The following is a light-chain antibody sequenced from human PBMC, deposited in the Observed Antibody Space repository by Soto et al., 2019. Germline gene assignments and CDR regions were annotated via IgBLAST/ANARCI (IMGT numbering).Light chain of an antibody. CDR2: DAS. J-gene: IGKJ1*01. V-gene: IGKV3D-20*02. Sequence: EIVMPESPSTLSVSPGERSALSFMASQSVSSRFLAWYQQKYGQPPSLLIYDASNRATGIPARFSGSGSGTDFTLTISSLEPEDFAVYYCQQRSNWLWTFGQGTKVDI. CDR3: QQRSNWLWT. CDR1: QSVSSRF.